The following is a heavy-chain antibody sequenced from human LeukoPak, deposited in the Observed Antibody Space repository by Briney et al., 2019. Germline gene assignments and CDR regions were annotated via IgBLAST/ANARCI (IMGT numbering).Heavy chain of an antibody. Sequence: GGSLRLSCAASGFTFSSYWMTWVRQAPGKGLEWVANINQYESEKYYVDSVKGRFTISRDNAKNSLYLQMNSLRAEDTAVYYCARTTTMVRGVTLRGYMDVWGKGTTVTVSS. D-gene: IGHD3-10*01. V-gene: IGHV3-7*01. CDR2: INQYESEK. J-gene: IGHJ6*03. CDR3: ARTTTMVRGVTLRGYMDV. CDR1: GFTFSSYW.